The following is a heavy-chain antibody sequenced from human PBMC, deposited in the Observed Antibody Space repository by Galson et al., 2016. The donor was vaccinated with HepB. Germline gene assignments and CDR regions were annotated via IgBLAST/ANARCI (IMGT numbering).Heavy chain of an antibody. D-gene: IGHD3-9*01. CDR3: ARIYYEILTGLTPWYYFDS. CDR2: IWYDGSEK. Sequence: SLKLSCAASGFTISNYGMHWVRQAPGQGLEWVAVIWYDGSEKYYADSVKGRFTISRDNSKNTLHLQMNSLRAEDTAVYYCARIYYEILTGLTPWYYFDSWGQGTLVTVSS. J-gene: IGHJ4*02. V-gene: IGHV3-33*01. CDR1: GFTISNYG.